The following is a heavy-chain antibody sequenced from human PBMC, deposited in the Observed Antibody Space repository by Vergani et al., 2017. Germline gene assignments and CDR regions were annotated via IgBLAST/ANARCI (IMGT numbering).Heavy chain of an antibody. CDR1: GGTFSSYA. CDR3: ARGSWYDY. V-gene: IGHV1-46*01. CDR2: INPSGGST. D-gene: IGHD6-13*01. J-gene: IGHJ4*02. Sequence: QVQLVQSGAEVKKPGSSVKVSCKASGGTFSSYAISWVRQAPGQGLEWMGIINPSGGSTSYAQKFQGRVTMTRDTSTSTVYMELSSLRSEDTAVYYCARGSWYDYWGQGTLVTVSS.